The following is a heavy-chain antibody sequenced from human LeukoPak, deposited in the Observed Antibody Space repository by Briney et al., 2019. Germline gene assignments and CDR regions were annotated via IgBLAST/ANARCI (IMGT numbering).Heavy chain of an antibody. CDR3: AGSGSTYYYYYMDV. V-gene: IGHV1-2*02. CDR1: GYTFTGYY. CDR2: INPNSGGT. D-gene: IGHD3-10*01. Sequence: ASVKVSCKASGYTFTGYYMHWVRQAPGQGREGMGWINPNSGGTNYAQKFQGRVTITRDTSISTAYMELSRLRSDDTAVYYCAGSGSTYYYYYMDVWGKGTTVTVSS. J-gene: IGHJ6*03.